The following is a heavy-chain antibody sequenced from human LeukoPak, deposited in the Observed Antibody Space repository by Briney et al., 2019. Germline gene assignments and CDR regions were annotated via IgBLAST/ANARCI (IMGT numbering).Heavy chain of an antibody. J-gene: IGHJ4*02. CDR1: EFTVSNSY. CDR2: IYEGGGR. D-gene: IGHD4-17*01. Sequence: TGGSLRLSCAASEFTVSNSYMTWVRQAPGKGLEWVSVIYEGGGRYYGDSVKGRFTISKDNFENTVYLQMNSLRADDTAVYYCARYYGDSPDYWGQGTLVTVSS. CDR3: ARYYGDSPDY. V-gene: IGHV3-53*01.